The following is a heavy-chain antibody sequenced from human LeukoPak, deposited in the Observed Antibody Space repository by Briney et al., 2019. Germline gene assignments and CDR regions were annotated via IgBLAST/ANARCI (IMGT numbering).Heavy chain of an antibody. V-gene: IGHV3-15*01. D-gene: IGHD6-13*01. CDR3: TTDATFNLVPNRW. Sequence: PGGSLRLSCAASGFTFSNAWMSWVRQAPGKGLEWVGRIRGRFTISRDDSKNTLYLQMNSLKTEDTAVYYCTTDATFNLVPNRWWGQRTLDTVSS. J-gene: IGHJ1*01. CDR2: I. CDR1: GFTFSNAW.